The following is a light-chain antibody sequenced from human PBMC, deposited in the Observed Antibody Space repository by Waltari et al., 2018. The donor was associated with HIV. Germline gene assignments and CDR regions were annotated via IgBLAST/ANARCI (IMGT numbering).Light chain of an antibody. Sequence: SSELTQDPAVSVALGQTVRIACQGDSLRKYYASWYQQKPGQAPVIVIYGKNNRPSGIPDRFSGSSSGNTASLTITGAQAEDEADYYCNSRDSSNNHPVIFGGGTKLTVL. CDR3: NSRDSSNNHPVI. CDR2: GKN. V-gene: IGLV3-19*01. CDR1: SLRKYY. J-gene: IGLJ2*01.